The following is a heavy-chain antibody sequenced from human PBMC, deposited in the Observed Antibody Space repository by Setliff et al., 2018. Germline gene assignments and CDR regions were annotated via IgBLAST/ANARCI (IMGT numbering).Heavy chain of an antibody. V-gene: IGHV3-48*04. Sequence: GGSLRLSCAASGFTFSSYSMNWVRQAPGKGLEWVSYISSSSSTIYYADSVKGRFTSSRDNAKNSLYLQMNSLRAEDTAVYYCARDEGMGNYYDSSGYFWGQGTLVTVSS. CDR2: ISSSSSTI. CDR1: GFTFSSYS. CDR3: ARDEGMGNYYDSSGYF. J-gene: IGHJ1*01. D-gene: IGHD3-22*01.